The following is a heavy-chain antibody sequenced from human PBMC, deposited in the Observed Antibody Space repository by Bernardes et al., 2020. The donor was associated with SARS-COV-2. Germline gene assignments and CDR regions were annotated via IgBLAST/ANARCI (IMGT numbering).Heavy chain of an antibody. V-gene: IGHV4-30-4*01. J-gene: IGHJ5*02. CDR1: GGSTSSSDYY. D-gene: IGHD3-10*02. Sequence: SETLSLTRTVSGGSTSSSDYYWSWIRQPPGKGLEWIGYIYYTGSIYYNPSLKSRVTISVDTSKNQFSLKLSSVTAADTAMYYCSRCTGFWFDPWGQGTLVTVSS. CDR2: IYYTGSI. CDR3: SRCTGFWFDP.